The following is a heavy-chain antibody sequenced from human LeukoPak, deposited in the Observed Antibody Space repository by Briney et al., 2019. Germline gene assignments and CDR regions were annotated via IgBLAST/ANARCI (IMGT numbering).Heavy chain of an antibody. D-gene: IGHD6-13*01. V-gene: IGHV3-21*01. CDR2: ICSTSRCI. CDR1: GFTFSSYS. CDR3: ARAPSSSWYGAYYFDY. Sequence: GGSLRLSCAASGFTFSSYSMNWVRQAPGKGLEWVSSICSTSRCIFYADSVKGRFTISRDNAKNSLYLQMNSLRAEDTAVYYCARAPSSSWYGAYYFDYWGQGTLVTVSS. J-gene: IGHJ4*02.